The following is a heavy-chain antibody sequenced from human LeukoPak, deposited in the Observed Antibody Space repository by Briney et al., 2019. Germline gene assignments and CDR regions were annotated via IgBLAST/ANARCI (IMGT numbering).Heavy chain of an antibody. V-gene: IGHV4-4*02. CDR1: GGSISSSNW. J-gene: IGHJ4*02. Sequence: SETLSLTCAVSGGSISSSNWWSWVRQPPGKGLEWIGEIYHSGSTNYNPSLKSRVTISVDKSKNQFSLQLNSVTPEDTAVYYCARIPGRDHTYLSSGWYFDYWGQGTLVTVSS. CDR2: IYHSGST. D-gene: IGHD6-19*01. CDR3: ARIPGRDHTYLSSGWYFDY.